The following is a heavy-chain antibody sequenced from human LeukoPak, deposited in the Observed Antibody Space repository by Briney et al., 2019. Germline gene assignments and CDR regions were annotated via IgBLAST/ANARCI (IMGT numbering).Heavy chain of an antibody. CDR3: ARGYSTVDY. D-gene: IGHD1-26*01. CDR1: RFTFSDYY. Sequence: KPGGSLRLSCAASRFTFSDYYMSWIRQAPGKGLEWVSYISTSSSYTNYADSVKGRFTISIANAENSLYLQMNSLRAEDTAVYYCARGYSTVDYWGQGTLVTVSS. J-gene: IGHJ4*02. V-gene: IGHV3-11*03. CDR2: ISTSSSYT.